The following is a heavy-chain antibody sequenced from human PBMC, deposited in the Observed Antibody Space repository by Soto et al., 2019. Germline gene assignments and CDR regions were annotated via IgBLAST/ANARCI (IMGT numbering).Heavy chain of an antibody. CDR2: ISVSGGST. CDR3: AKRLAYSSGWYYFDY. D-gene: IGHD6-19*01. V-gene: IGHV3-23*01. J-gene: IGHJ4*02. CDR1: GFTFSSYA. Sequence: GGSLRLSCAASGFTFSSYAMSWVRQAPGKGLEWVSAISVSGGSTYYADSVKGRFTISRDNSKSALYLQMNSLRAEDTAVYYCAKRLAYSSGWYYFDYWGQGTLVTVSS.